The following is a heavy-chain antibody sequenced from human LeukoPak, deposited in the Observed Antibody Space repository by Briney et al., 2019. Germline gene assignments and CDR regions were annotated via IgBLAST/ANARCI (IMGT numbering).Heavy chain of an antibody. CDR1: GFTFSTYT. CDR2: IAYDGSNK. D-gene: IGHD3-22*01. V-gene: IGHV3-30-3*01. J-gene: IGHJ4*02. Sequence: GGSLRLSCAASGFTFSTYTMHWVRQAPGKGLEWVALIAYDGSNKYYADSVKGRFTISRDNSKNTVYLQMNSLRAEDTAVYYCARPPYDSTGYYYRHWGQGTLVTVSS. CDR3: ARPPYDSTGYYYRH.